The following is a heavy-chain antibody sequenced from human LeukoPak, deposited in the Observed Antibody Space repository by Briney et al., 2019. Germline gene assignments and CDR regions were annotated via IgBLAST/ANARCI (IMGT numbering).Heavy chain of an antibody. D-gene: IGHD2-2*01. Sequence: SETLSLTCTVSGGSISSSSYYWGWIRQPPGKGLEWIGEINHSGSTNYNPSLKSRVTISVDTSKNQFSLKLSSVTAADTAVYYCARVVCSSTSCLEDYFDYWGQGTLVTVSS. CDR2: INHSGST. CDR1: GGSISSSSYY. V-gene: IGHV4-39*07. CDR3: ARVVCSSTSCLEDYFDY. J-gene: IGHJ4*02.